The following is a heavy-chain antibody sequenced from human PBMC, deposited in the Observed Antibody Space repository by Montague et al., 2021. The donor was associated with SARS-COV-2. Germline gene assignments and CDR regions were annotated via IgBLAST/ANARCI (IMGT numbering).Heavy chain of an antibody. V-gene: IGHV3-7*03. J-gene: IGHJ3*01. CDR3: ATGFGSDV. CDR2: IKLDGREK. D-gene: IGHD3-10*01. Sequence: SLRLSCAVSGYTLYGNRMRWVRQAPGKGLEWVANIKLDGREKYYVDSVKGRFTISGDNAHNSLLPQMDNLRGDDTAVYYCATGFGSDVWGQGTMVTVSS. CDR1: GYTLYGNR.